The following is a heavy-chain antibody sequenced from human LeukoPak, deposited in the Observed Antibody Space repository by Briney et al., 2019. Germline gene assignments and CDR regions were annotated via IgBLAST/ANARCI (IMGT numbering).Heavy chain of an antibody. CDR3: ATPDRVAVAGTSAFDI. CDR2: FDPEDGET. D-gene: IGHD6-19*01. V-gene: IGHV1-24*01. Sequence: GASVKVSCKVSAYTLTELSMHWVRQAPGKGLEGMGGFDPEDGETIYAQKFQGRVTMTEDTSTDTAYMELSSLRSEDTAVYYCATPDRVAVAGTSAFDIWGQGTMVTVSS. CDR1: AYTLTELS. J-gene: IGHJ3*02.